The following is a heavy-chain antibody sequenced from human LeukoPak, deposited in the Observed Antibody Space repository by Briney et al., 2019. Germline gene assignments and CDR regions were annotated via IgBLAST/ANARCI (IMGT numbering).Heavy chain of an antibody. CDR1: AFTFSIYA. J-gene: IGHJ3*02. V-gene: IGHV3-23*01. CDR2: ISGSGGST. CDR3: AKELHAFDI. D-gene: IGHD5-18*01. Sequence: PGGSLRPSRAASAFTFSIYAISWVRPAPGEGPGWVSTISGSGGSTHYADSVKGRFTISRDNSKNTLYLQMNSLRAEDTAVCYCAKELHAFDIWGQGTMVTVSS.